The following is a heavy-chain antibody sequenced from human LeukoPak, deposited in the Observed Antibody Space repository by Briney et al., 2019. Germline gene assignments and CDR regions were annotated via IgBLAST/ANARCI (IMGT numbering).Heavy chain of an antibody. CDR2: ISYDGSNK. CDR3: ARGGPSYSSSRYGGFDY. D-gene: IGHD6-13*01. J-gene: IGHJ4*02. CDR1: GFTFSSYW. Sequence: PGGSLRLSCTATGFTFSSYWMSWVRQAPGKGLEWVAVISYDGSNKYYADSVKGRFTISRDNSKNTLYLQMNSLRAEDTAVYYCARGGPSYSSSRYGGFDYWGQGTLVTVSS. V-gene: IGHV3-30*03.